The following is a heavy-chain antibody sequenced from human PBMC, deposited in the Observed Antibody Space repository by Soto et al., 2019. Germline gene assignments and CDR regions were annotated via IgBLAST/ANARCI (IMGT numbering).Heavy chain of an antibody. CDR2: INAGNGNT. CDR3: ARSTILDNWFDP. Sequence: GASVKVSCKASGYTFTSYATHWVRQAPGQRLEWMGWINAGNGNTKYSQKFQGRVTITRDTSASTAYMELSSLRSEDTAVYYCARSTILDNWFDPWGQGTLVTVSS. CDR1: GYTFTSYA. D-gene: IGHD2-2*01. V-gene: IGHV1-3*01. J-gene: IGHJ5*02.